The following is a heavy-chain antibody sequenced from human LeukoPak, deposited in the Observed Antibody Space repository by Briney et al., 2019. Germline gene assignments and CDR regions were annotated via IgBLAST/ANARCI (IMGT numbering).Heavy chain of an antibody. CDR3: AREYSGFDY. J-gene: IGHJ4*02. D-gene: IGHD5-12*01. V-gene: IGHV4-61*01. CDR1: GDPISGYSAYTNYK. Sequence: SETLSLTCSVSGDPISGYSAYTNYKWTWIRQPPGKGLEWIGYVYYSGSTNYSPSLKSRVTISVDTSKNQFSVRLTSVTAADTAVYFCAREYSGFDYWGRGTLVTVSS. CDR2: VYYSGST.